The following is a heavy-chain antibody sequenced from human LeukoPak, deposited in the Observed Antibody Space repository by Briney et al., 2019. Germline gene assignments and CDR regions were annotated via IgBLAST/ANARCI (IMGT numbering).Heavy chain of an antibody. J-gene: IGHJ4*02. V-gene: IGHV3-30*18. CDR3: AKGDFDY. CDR1: GFTFSSYG. Sequence: GGSLRLSCAASGFTFSSYGMHWVRQAPGKGLEWVAVISYDGSNKYYADSVKGRFTISRDNSKNTLYLQMNSLRAEDTAVYYCAKGDFDYWGQGTLVTVSS. CDR2: ISYDGSNK.